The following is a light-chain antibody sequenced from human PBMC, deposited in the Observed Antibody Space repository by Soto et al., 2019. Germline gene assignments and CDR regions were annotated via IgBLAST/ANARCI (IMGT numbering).Light chain of an antibody. CDR2: GAS. Sequence: EIVMTQSPATLSVSPGERATLSCRASQSVSSNLAWYQQKPGQAPRLLIYGASTRATGITARFSGSGSGTDFTLTISSLQSEDFAVYYCQQYNNCPPLTLGGGTKVEIK. CDR3: QQYNNCPPLT. J-gene: IGKJ4*01. V-gene: IGKV3-15*01. CDR1: QSVSSN.